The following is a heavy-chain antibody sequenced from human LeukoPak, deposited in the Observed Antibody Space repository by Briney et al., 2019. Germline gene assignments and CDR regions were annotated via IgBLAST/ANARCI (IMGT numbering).Heavy chain of an antibody. CDR1: GGSISSGGYS. D-gene: IGHD2-21*02. Sequence: SETLSLTCAVSGGSISSGGYSWSWIRQPPGKGLEWIGYIYHSGSTYYNPSLKSRVTISVDRSKNQFSLKLSSVTAADTAVYYCARLNCGGDCYPLNWGQGTLVTVSS. V-gene: IGHV4-30-2*01. CDR3: ARLNCGGDCYPLN. CDR2: IYHSGST. J-gene: IGHJ4*02.